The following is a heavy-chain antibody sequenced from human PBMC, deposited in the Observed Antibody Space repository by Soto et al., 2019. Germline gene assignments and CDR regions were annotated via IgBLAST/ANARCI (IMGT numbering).Heavy chain of an antibody. J-gene: IGHJ4*02. V-gene: IGHV4-31*03. D-gene: IGHD2-2*01. CDR1: GGSITSSGYY. CDR3: ARGGGSTKVDY. Sequence: QEQLQESGPGLAKPSQTMSLTCTDYGGSITSSGYYWSWIRQHPGEGLEWIGFTSNSGSTSYNPSLKSRVTISVDTSSNQFSLNLKSVTAADTAVYYCARGGGSTKVDYWGQGTLVTVSP. CDR2: TSNSGST.